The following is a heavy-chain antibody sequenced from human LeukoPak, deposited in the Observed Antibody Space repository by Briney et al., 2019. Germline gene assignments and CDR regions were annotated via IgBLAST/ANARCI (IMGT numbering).Heavy chain of an antibody. V-gene: IGHV3-30*02. CDR2: IRYDGSNK. CDR3: AKALYYYDSSGYHY. CDR1: GFTFSSYG. Sequence: GGSLRLPCAASGFTFSSYGMHWVRQAPGKGLEWVAFIRYDGSNKYYADSVKGRFTISRDNSKNTLYLQMNSLRAEDTAVYYCAKALYYYDSSGYHYWGQGTLVTVSS. J-gene: IGHJ4*02. D-gene: IGHD3-22*01.